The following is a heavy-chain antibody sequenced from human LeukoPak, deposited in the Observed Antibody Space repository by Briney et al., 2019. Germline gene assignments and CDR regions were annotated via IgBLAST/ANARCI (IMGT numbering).Heavy chain of an antibody. CDR3: ARAGTYKFEY. Sequence: GGSLRLSCAASGFTFSSYWVHWVRQTPGKGLEWVSRINTDGSSTSYADSVKGRFTISRDNAKNTLYLQMNSLRDEDTAVHYCARAGTYKFEYWGQGTLVTVSS. CDR1: GFTFSSYW. CDR2: INTDGSST. D-gene: IGHD3-10*01. J-gene: IGHJ4*02. V-gene: IGHV3-74*01.